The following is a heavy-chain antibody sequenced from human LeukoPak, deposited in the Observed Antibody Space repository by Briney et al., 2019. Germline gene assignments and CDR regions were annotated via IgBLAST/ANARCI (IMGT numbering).Heavy chain of an antibody. CDR2: ISAYNGNT. D-gene: IGHD6-19*01. J-gene: IGHJ5*02. V-gene: IGHV1-18*01. CDR3: ARVSAVAGIAAP. CDR1: GYTFTSYG. Sequence: ASVKVSCKASGYTFTSYGISWVRQAPGQGLEWMGWISAYNGNTNYAQKLQGRVTMTTDTSTSTAYMELRSLASDDTAVYYCARVSAVAGIAAPWGQGTLVTVSS.